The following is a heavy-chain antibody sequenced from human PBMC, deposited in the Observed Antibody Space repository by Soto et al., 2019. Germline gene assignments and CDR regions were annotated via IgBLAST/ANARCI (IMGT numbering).Heavy chain of an antibody. Sequence: GGSLRLSCAASGFTFSSYWMSWVRQAPGKGLEWVANIKQDGSEKYYVDSVKGRFTISRDNAKNSLYLQMNSLRAEDTAVYYCARQLNYYGSGSYYRNYYYYMDVWGKGTTVTVSS. D-gene: IGHD3-10*01. CDR2: IKQDGSEK. V-gene: IGHV3-7*03. CDR3: ARQLNYYGSGSYYRNYYYYMDV. J-gene: IGHJ6*03. CDR1: GFTFSSYW.